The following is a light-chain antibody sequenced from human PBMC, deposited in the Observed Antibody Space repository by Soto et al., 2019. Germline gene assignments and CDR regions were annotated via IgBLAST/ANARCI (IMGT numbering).Light chain of an antibody. CDR1: SSNIGAGYD. V-gene: IGLV1-40*01. J-gene: IGLJ1*01. Sequence: QSVLTQPPSVSGAPGQRVTFSCTGSSSNIGAGYDVHWYQQFPGTAPKLLISGNINGPSGIPDRFSGSKSGTSASLAITGLQTEDEADYYCQSYDVSLTAYVFGTGTKLTVL. CDR2: GNI. CDR3: QSYDVSLTAYV.